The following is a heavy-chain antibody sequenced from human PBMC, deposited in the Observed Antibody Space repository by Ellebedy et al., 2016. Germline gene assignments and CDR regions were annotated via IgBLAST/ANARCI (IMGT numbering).Heavy chain of an antibody. J-gene: IGHJ3*02. V-gene: IGHV4-30-2*01. CDR3: AGHHDYYDSSGPHLSYAFDI. CDR2: IYHSGST. Sequence: SETLSLXXAVSGGSISSGGYSWSWIRQPPGKGLEWIGYIYHSGSTYYNPSLKSRVTISVDRSKNQFSLKLSSVTAADTAVYYCAGHHDYYDSSGPHLSYAFDIWGQGTMVTVSS. D-gene: IGHD3-22*01. CDR1: GGSISSGGYS.